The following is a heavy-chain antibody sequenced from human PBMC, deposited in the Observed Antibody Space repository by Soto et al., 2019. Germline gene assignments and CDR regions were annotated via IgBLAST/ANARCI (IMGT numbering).Heavy chain of an antibody. Sequence: QGQLVQSGGEGKKPGASVKVSCKTSGYTFSRYGISWVRQAPGQGLEWMGWISGYNGDTNYARKSQGRVTMTIAQSTTTAYLELRSLTSDGTAVYYCAKNGQPPYYYYGLDVWGQGPTVTVSS. D-gene: IGHD2-8*01. V-gene: IGHV1-18*01. CDR1: GYTFSRYG. CDR2: ISGYNGDT. J-gene: IGHJ6*02. CDR3: AKNGQPPYYYYGLDV.